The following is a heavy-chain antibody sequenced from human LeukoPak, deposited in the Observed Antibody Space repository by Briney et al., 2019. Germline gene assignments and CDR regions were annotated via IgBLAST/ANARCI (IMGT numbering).Heavy chain of an antibody. CDR2: IQYDGSKI. V-gene: IGHV3-33*05. J-gene: IGHJ4*02. Sequence: GGSLRLSCAASGFIFSSHGLHWVRQAPGKGLEWVAFIQYDGSKIYYEDSVKGRFTISRDNAKNSLYLQMNSLRDEDTAVYYCARCVARSGGSCYFEFWGQGTLVTVSS. CDR1: GFIFSSHG. D-gene: IGHD2-15*01. CDR3: ARCVARSGGSCYFEF.